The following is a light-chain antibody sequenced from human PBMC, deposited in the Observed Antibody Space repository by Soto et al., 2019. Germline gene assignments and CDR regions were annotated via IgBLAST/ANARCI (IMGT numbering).Light chain of an antibody. V-gene: IGLV2-14*01. Sequence: QSVLTQPASVSGSPGQSITISCTGTSSDVGGYNYVSWYQQHPGKAPKLMIYDVSNRPSGVSNRLSGSKSGNTASLTISGLQAEDEADYYCSSYTSSSTLVVFGGGTKVTVL. CDR3: SSYTSSSTLVV. CDR1: SSDVGGYNY. J-gene: IGLJ2*01. CDR2: DVS.